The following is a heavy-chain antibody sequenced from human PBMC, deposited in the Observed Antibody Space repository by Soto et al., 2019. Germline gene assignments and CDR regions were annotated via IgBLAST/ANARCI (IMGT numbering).Heavy chain of an antibody. D-gene: IGHD2-2*01. CDR1: GGTFSSYA. CDR2: IIPIFGTA. Sequence: GASVKVSCKASGGTFSSYAISWVRQAPGQGLEWMGGIIPIFGTANYAQKFQGRVTITADESTSTAYMELSSLRSEDTAVYYCASTGVVVVPAAELAWFDPWGQGTLVTVSS. J-gene: IGHJ5*02. V-gene: IGHV1-69*13. CDR3: ASTGVVVVPAAELAWFDP.